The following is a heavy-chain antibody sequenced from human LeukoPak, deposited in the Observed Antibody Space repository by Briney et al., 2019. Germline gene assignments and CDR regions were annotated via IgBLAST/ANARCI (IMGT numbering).Heavy chain of an antibody. J-gene: IGHJ5*02. V-gene: IGHV3-23*01. CDR2: ISYSGGRT. CDR1: GFTFSSYV. CDR3: AKDRLSVYYDSVYH. Sequence: GGSLRLSCAASGFTFSSYVMTWVRQAPGKGLEWVSGISYSGGRTFYADSVKGRFTISGDISKNTLYLQMDSLTAEDTGVYYCAKDRLSVYYDSVYHWGQGTLVTVSS. D-gene: IGHD3-16*01.